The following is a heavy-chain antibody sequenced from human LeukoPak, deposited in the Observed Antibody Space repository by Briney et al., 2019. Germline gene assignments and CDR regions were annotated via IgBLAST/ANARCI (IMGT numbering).Heavy chain of an antibody. J-gene: IGHJ6*03. CDR1: GYTFTGYY. D-gene: IGHD3-22*01. V-gene: IGHV1-2*06. CDR3: ARVGGYGYYYYYYMDV. CDR2: INPNSGGT. Sequence: ASVKVSCKASGYTFTGYYMHWLRQAPGQGLEWMGRINPNSGGTNYAQKFQGRVTMTRDTSISTAYMELSRLRSDDTAVYYCARVGGYGYYYYYYMDVWGKGTTVTVSS.